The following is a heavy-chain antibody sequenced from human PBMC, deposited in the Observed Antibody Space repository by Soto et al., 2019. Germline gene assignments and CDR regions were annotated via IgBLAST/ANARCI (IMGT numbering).Heavy chain of an antibody. J-gene: IGHJ5*02. CDR2: IYYSGST. V-gene: IGHV4-31*02. D-gene: IGHD2-2*01. CDR3: ARAYQLLSSWFDP. CDR1: GGFISSGGYY. Sequence: SETLSLTCTVSGGFISSGGYYWSWIRQHPGKGLEWIGYIYYSGSTYYNPSLKSRVTISVDTSKNQFSLKLSSVTAADTAVYYCARAYQLLSSWFDPWGQGTLVTVSS.